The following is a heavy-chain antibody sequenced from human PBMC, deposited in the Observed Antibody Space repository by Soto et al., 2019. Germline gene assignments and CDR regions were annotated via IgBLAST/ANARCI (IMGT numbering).Heavy chain of an antibody. J-gene: IGHJ5*02. CDR2: IYYSGST. CDR1: GGSISSSSYY. Sequence: SETLSLTCTVSGGSISSSSYYWGWIRQPPGKGLEWIGSIYYSGSTYYNPSLKSRVTISVDTSKNQFSLKLSSVTAADTAVYYCARPHSYCGGDCYHAGGNWFDPWGQGTLVTVSS. CDR3: ARPHSYCGGDCYHAGGNWFDP. D-gene: IGHD2-21*02. V-gene: IGHV4-39*01.